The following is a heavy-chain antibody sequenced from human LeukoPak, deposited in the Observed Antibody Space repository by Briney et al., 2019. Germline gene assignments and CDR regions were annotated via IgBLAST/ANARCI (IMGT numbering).Heavy chain of an antibody. V-gene: IGHV3-74*01. J-gene: IGHJ4*02. Sequence: GGSLRLSCAASGFTFSRYLMHWVRQAPGKGLVGVSRINGDGSTTTYADSVKGRFTVSRDNAKNTLYLQMNSLRVEDTAVYYCASETYYYGSGSYYKGQFWGQGTLVTASS. D-gene: IGHD3-10*01. CDR2: INGDGSTT. CDR3: ASETYYYGSGSYYKGQF. CDR1: GFTFSRYL.